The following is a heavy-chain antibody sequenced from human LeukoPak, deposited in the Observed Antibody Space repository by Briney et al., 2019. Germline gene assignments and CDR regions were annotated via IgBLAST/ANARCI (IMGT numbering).Heavy chain of an antibody. J-gene: IGHJ4*02. CDR1: GGSISSHY. CDR3: ARETRLSFDY. D-gene: IGHD2/OR15-2a*01. CDR2: IYYSGST. V-gene: IGHV4-59*11. Sequence: SETLSLTCTVSGGSISSHYWSWIRQPPGKGLEWIGYIYYSGSTNYNPSLKSRVTISIDTPKNQFSLKLSSVTAADTAVYYCARETRLSFDYWGQGTLVTVSS.